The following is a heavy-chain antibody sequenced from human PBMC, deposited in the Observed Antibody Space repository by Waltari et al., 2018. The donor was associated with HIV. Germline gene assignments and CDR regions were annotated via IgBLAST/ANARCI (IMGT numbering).Heavy chain of an antibody. CDR1: GFTFGSYG. Sequence: QVQLVESGGGVVQPRRSLRLSCADPGFTFGSYGLPWARTAPGKGLEWVAVISYDGSNKYYADSVKGRFTISRDNSKNTLYLQMNSLRAEDTAVYYCAKDRQKIGYYDILTGYLDYWGQGTLVTVSS. D-gene: IGHD3-9*01. J-gene: IGHJ4*02. CDR3: AKDRQKIGYYDILTGYLDY. CDR2: ISYDGSNK. V-gene: IGHV3-30*18.